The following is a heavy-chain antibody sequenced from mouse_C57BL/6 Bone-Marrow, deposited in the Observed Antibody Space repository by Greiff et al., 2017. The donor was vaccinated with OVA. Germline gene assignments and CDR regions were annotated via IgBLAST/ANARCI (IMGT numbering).Heavy chain of an antibody. J-gene: IGHJ4*01. CDR2: ISYSGST. CDR3: ARGFYYGSRAMDY. CDR1: GYSITSGYD. V-gene: IGHV3-1*01. Sequence: EVQLKESGPGMVKPSQSLSLTCTVTGYSITSGYDWHWIRHFPGNKLEWMGYISYSGSTNYNPSLKSRISITHDTSKNHFFLKLNSVTTEDTATYYCARGFYYGSRAMDYWGQGTSVTVSS. D-gene: IGHD1-1*01.